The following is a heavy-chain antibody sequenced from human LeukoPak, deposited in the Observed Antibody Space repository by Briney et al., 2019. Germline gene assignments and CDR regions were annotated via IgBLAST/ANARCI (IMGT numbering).Heavy chain of an antibody. CDR1: GFTFSSYG. J-gene: IGHJ4*02. D-gene: IGHD3-16*02. CDR2: IWYDGSNK. V-gene: IGHV3-33*01. CDR3: ARGRLRLGELSSDY. Sequence: QPGGSLRLSCAASGFTFSSYGMHWVRQAPGKGLEWVAVIWYDGSNKYYADSVKGRFTISRDNAKNSLYLQMNSLRAEDTAVYYCARGRLRLGELSSDYWGQGTLVTVSS.